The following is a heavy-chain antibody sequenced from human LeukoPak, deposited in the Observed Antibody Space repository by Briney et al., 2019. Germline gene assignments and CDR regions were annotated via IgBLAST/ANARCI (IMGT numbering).Heavy chain of an antibody. CDR2: ISAYNGNT. Sequence: ASVKVSCKASGYSFTRYGISWIRQAPGQGLEWMGWISAYNGNTNYAQKLQGRVTMTTDTSTSTAYMELRSLRSDDTAVYYCAREQQLAGDAFDIWGQGTMVTVSS. J-gene: IGHJ3*02. V-gene: IGHV1-18*01. CDR1: GYSFTRYG. CDR3: AREQQLAGDAFDI. D-gene: IGHD6-13*01.